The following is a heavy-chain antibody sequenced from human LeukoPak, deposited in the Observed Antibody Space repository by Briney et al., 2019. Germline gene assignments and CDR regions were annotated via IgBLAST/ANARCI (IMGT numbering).Heavy chain of an antibody. CDR1: GGSISSYY. V-gene: IGHV4-4*09. Sequence: PSETLSLTCTVSGGSISSYYWSWIRQPPGKGLEWIGYIYTSGSTNYNPSLKSRVTISVDTSKNQFSLKLSSVTVADTAVYYCARHVKRYFDRSDWYFDLWGRGTLVTVSS. D-gene: IGHD3-9*01. CDR2: IYTSGST. CDR3: ARHVKRYFDRSDWYFDL. J-gene: IGHJ2*01.